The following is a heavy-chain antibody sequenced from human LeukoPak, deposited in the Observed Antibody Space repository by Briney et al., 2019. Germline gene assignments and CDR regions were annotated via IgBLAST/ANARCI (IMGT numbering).Heavy chain of an antibody. CDR2: IYTSGST. V-gene: IGHV4-61*02. Sequence: SETLSLTCTVSGGSISSDNYSWSWIRQPAGKGLEWIGRIYTSGSTNYNPSLKSRVTISVDTSKKQLSLKLTSVTAADTALYYCARENSGWYTYWYYYMDVWGKGTTVTISS. J-gene: IGHJ6*03. CDR3: ARENSGWYTYWYYYMDV. CDR1: GGSISSDNYS. D-gene: IGHD6-19*01.